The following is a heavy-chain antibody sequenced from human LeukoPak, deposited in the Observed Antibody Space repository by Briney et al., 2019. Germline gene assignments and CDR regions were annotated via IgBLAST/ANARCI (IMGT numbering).Heavy chain of an antibody. CDR3: ARVMSSGCFDY. CDR1: GGTFSSYA. CDR2: IIPILGIA. V-gene: IGHV1-69*04. D-gene: IGHD6-19*01. Sequence: ASVKVSCKASGGTFSSYAISWVRQAPGQGLEWMGRIIPILGIANYAQKFQGRVTITADKSTSTAYMELSSLRSEDTAVYYCARVMSSGCFDYWGQGTLVTVSS. J-gene: IGHJ4*02.